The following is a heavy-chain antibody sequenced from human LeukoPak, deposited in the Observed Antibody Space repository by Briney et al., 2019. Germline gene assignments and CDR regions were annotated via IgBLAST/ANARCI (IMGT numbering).Heavy chain of an antibody. Sequence: GGSLRLSCSASGFTFSSYAMHWVRQAPGKGLEWVSTITTSDGNTYYADSVKGRFTVSRDNSKNTLFLQMNSLRAEDTAVYYCAKDGGLWVSAHWGDSWGRGTLVTVSS. CDR1: GFTFSSYA. CDR2: ITTSDGNT. J-gene: IGHJ4*02. D-gene: IGHD7-27*01. CDR3: AKDGGLWVSAHWGDS. V-gene: IGHV3-23*01.